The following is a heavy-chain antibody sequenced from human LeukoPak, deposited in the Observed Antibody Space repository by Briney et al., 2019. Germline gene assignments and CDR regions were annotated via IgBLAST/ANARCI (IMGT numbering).Heavy chain of an antibody. CDR2: LNPNSGGT. CDR1: GYTFTVYY. J-gene: IGHJ6*02. Sequence: ASVKVSCKASGYTFTVYYVHWVRQAPGQGLEWTGWLNPNSGGTNYAQKFQGRVTMTRDTSISTAYVELSSLTSDDTAVYYCARVGGYCTTTSCSYGMDVWGQGTTVTVSS. CDR3: ARVGGYCTTTSCSYGMDV. D-gene: IGHD2-2*01. V-gene: IGHV1-2*02.